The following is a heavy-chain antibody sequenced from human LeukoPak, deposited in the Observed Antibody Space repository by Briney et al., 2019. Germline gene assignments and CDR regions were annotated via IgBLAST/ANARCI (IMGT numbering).Heavy chain of an antibody. CDR1: GFTLSSDW. V-gene: IGHV3-7*01. CDR2: IKKDGIEK. J-gene: IGHJ4*02. D-gene: IGHD6-19*01. Sequence: GGSLRLSCVVSGFTLSSDWMSWVRQAPGKGLEWVANIKKDGIEKYYVESVKGRFTISRDNAKNSLSLQMNSLRAEDTAVYYCARGRYSSKSGGYYFDVWGQGTLVTVSS. CDR3: ARGRYSSKSGGYYFDV.